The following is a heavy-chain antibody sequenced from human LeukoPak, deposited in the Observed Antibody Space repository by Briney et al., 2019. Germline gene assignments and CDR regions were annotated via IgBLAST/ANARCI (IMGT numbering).Heavy chain of an antibody. D-gene: IGHD4-23*01. Sequence: TGGSLRLSCAASGFSFSDYYTSWIRQAPGKGQEWVSYISSTGTTVYYADSVKGRFTISRDNAKNLLYLQMNSLRAEDTAVYYCASTAVVATDHWGQGTLVTVSS. CDR3: ASTAVVATDH. J-gene: IGHJ4*02. CDR2: ISSTGTTV. CDR1: GFSFSDYY. V-gene: IGHV3-11*01.